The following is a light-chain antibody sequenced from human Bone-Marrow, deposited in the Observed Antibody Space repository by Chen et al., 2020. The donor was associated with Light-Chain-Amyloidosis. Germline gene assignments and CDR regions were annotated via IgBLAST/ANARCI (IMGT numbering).Light chain of an antibody. CDR3: SSYTITNNLV. CDR2: EVT. CDR1: SSDVGGDNH. Sequence: QSAPTQPASVSGSPGQSITISCTGTSSDVGGDNHVSWYQQHPDKAPKLMIYEVTNRPSWVPDRFSGSESDNTVSLTISGLQTKDEANYFCSSYTITNNLVFGSGTRVTGL. V-gene: IGLV2-14*01. J-gene: IGLJ1*01.